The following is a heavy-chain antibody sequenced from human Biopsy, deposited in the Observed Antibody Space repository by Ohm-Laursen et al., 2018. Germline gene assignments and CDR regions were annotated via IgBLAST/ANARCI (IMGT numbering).Heavy chain of an antibody. CDR2: INPNSGGP. CDR3: ARGGLNYKYFDL. CDR1: GYTFTDSY. Sequence: GSSVKVSCKASGYTFTDSYMHWVRQAPGQGLEWMGWINPNSGGPNYAQTFQGRVTMTRDTSMSTAYMEVNRLRSDDTAVYYFARGGLNYKYFDLWGRGTLVTVSS. V-gene: IGHV1-2*02. J-gene: IGHJ2*01. D-gene: IGHD4-11*01.